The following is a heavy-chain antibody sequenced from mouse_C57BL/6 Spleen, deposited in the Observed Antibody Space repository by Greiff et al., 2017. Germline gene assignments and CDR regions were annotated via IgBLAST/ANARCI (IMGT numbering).Heavy chain of an antibody. CDR1: GYTFTSYW. D-gene: IGHD2-14*01. CDR3: ARGTEAWFAY. CDR2: IDPSDSST. V-gene: IGHV1-69*01. Sequence: QVQLQQPGAELVMPGASVKLSCKASGYTFTSYWMHWVKQRPGQGLEWIGEIDPSDSSTNYNQKFKGKSTLTVDKSSSTAYMQLSSLTSEDSAVYYCARGTEAWFAYWGQGTLVTVSA. J-gene: IGHJ3*01.